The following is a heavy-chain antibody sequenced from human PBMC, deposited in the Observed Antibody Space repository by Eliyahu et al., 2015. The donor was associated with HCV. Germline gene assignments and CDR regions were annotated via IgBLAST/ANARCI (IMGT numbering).Heavy chain of an antibody. CDR1: GXSISSYY. D-gene: IGHD1-26*01. CDR3: ARTGVGATPEYYFDY. CDR2: IYXXGST. J-gene: IGHJ4*02. V-gene: IGHV4-59*01. Sequence: QVQLQESGPGLVKPSETLSSTCXVXGXSISSYYWSXIRXPPGKGLXWIGYIYXXGSTNYNPSLKSRVTISVDTSKNQFSLKLSSVTAADTAVYYCARTGVGATPEYYFDYWGQGTLVTVSS.